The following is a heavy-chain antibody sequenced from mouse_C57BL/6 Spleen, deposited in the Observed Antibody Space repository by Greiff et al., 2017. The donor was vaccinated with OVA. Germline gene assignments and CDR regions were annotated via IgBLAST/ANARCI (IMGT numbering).Heavy chain of an antibody. CDR1: GYTFTDYE. V-gene: IGHV1-15*01. Sequence: LVESGAELVRPGASVTLSCKASGYTFTDYEMHWVKQTPVHGLEWIGAIDPETGGTAYNQKFKGKAILTADKSSSTAYMELRSLTSEDSAVYYCTRNYGSSYYPFAYWGQGTLVTVSA. D-gene: IGHD1-1*01. CDR2: IDPETGGT. CDR3: TRNYGSSYYPFAY. J-gene: IGHJ3*01.